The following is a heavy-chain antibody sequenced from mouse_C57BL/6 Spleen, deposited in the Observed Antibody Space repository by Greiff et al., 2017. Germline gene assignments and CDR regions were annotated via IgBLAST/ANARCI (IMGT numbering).Heavy chain of an antibody. CDR1: GFTFSNYW. V-gene: IGHV6-3*01. CDR3: TGLMDY. Sequence: DVQLQESGGGLVQPGGSMKLSCVASGFTFSNYWMNWVRQTPERGLEWVAQIRMKSDNYATHYAESVKGRFTISRDDSKSSVYLHMHNLRAGATGIYYCTGLMDYWGQGTSVTVSS. J-gene: IGHJ4*01. CDR2: IRMKSDNYAT.